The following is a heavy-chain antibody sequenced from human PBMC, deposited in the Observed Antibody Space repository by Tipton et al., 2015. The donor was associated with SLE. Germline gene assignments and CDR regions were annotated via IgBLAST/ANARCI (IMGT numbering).Heavy chain of an antibody. J-gene: IGHJ4*02. CDR2: IIPIFGTA. V-gene: IGHV1-69*06. Sequence: QVQLVQSGAEVKKPGSSVKVSCKASGGTFSSYAISWVRQAPGQGLEWMGGIIPIFGTANYAQKLQGRVTMTTDTSTSTAYMELRSLRSDDTAVYYCARDLDVVVAARFDYWGQGTLVTVSS. CDR3: ARDLDVVVAARFDY. CDR1: GGTFSSYA. D-gene: IGHD2-15*01.